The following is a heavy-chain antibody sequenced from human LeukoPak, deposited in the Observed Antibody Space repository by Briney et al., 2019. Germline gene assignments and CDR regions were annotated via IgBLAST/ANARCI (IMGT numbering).Heavy chain of an antibody. CDR2: IYYSGST. Sequence: SETLSLTCTVSGGSISSYYWSWIRQPPGKGLEWIGYIYYSGSTNYNPSLKSRVTISVDTSKNQFSLKLSSVTAADTAVYYCARTFRGGRGYCSGGSCYADFLWGQGTLVTVSS. CDR1: GGSISSYY. CDR3: ARTFRGGRGYCSGGSCYADFL. D-gene: IGHD2-15*01. J-gene: IGHJ4*02. V-gene: IGHV4-59*08.